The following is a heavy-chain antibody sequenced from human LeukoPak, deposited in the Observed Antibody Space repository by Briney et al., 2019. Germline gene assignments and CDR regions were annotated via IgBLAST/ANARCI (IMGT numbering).Heavy chain of an antibody. J-gene: IGHJ4*02. CDR2: IYHSGST. V-gene: IGHV4-59*01. D-gene: IGHD3-10*01. CDR3: ARVGANGDYVDY. CDR1: GGSISSYY. Sequence: SETLSLTCTVSGGSISSYYWSWIRQPPGKGLEWIGYIYHSGSTNYNPSLKSRVTISVDTSKNQFSLKLSSVTAADTAVYYCARVGANGDYVDYWGQGTLVTVSS.